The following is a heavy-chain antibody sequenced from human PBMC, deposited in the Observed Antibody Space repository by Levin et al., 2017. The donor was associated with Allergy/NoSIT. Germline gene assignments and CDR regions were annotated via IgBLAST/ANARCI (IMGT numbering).Heavy chain of an antibody. J-gene: IGHJ4*02. Sequence: GGSLRLSCTASGFTFSRYAMHWVRQAPGKGLEWVAVIWDDGRNKYYGESVKGRFSISRDNSKNTLYLQMDSLRAEDTAVYYCTPLSGEIDQWGQGTLVTVSS. CDR2: IWDDGRNK. CDR3: TPLSGEIDQ. CDR1: GFTFSRYA. D-gene: IGHD3-10*01. V-gene: IGHV3-33*01.